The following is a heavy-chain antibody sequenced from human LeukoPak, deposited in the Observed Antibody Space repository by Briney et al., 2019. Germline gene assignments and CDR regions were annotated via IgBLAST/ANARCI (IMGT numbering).Heavy chain of an antibody. CDR2: ITWNSDTI. V-gene: IGHV3-9*01. J-gene: IGHJ4*02. CDR3: AKDHLAVAGTAMRFEY. D-gene: IGHD6-19*01. Sequence: GRSLRLSCAASGFTFDDYAMHWVRQAPGKGLEWVSGITWNSDTIGYADSVKGRFTISRDNAKNSLYLQMNSLRAEDTALYYCAKDHLAVAGTAMRFEYWGQGTLVTVSS. CDR1: GFTFDDYA.